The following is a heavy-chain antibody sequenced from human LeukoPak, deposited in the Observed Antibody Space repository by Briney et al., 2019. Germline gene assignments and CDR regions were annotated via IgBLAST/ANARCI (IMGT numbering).Heavy chain of an antibody. Sequence: GGSLRLSCAASGFTFDDYDLNWVRQAPGKGLEWVCGISWNGRNTAYAESLKGRFTISRDNAKNSLYPQMNSLRAEDTAFYYCARVQQYDKFDYWGQGTLVTVSP. D-gene: IGHD3-22*01. CDR3: ARVQQYDKFDY. CDR1: GFTFDDYD. V-gene: IGHV3-20*04. J-gene: IGHJ4*02. CDR2: ISWNGRNT.